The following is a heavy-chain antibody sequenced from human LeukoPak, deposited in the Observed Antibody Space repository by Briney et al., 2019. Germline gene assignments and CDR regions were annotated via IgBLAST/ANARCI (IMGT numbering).Heavy chain of an antibody. J-gene: IGHJ4*02. Sequence: SETLSLTCTVSGGSINGYYWSWIRQPPGKGLEWIAYIDYSGNTGYNPSLKSRVTISIDTSKNQFSLKVRSVTAADSAIYYCARTASMVTTVIDYWGQGTLVTVSS. CDR1: GGSINGYY. CDR3: ARTASMVTTVIDY. CDR2: IDYSGNT. D-gene: IGHD4-17*01. V-gene: IGHV4-59*12.